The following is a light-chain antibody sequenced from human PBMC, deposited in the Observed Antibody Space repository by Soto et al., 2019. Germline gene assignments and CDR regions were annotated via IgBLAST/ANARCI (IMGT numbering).Light chain of an antibody. V-gene: IGKV1-33*01. J-gene: IGKJ4*01. Sequence: DIQMTPSPSSLSASVGDIVTITFQASQDISNYLNWYQQKPGKAPKLLIYDASNLETGVPSRFSGSGSGTDFTFTISSLQPEDIATYYCQQYDNLPLTFGGGTKVDIK. CDR3: QQYDNLPLT. CDR2: DAS. CDR1: QDISNY.